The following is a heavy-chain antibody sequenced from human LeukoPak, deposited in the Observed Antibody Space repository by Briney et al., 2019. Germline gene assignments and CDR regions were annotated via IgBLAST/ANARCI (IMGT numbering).Heavy chain of an antibody. CDR3: VRSSSIMALNYFDL. D-gene: IGHD3-16*01. J-gene: IGHJ4*02. V-gene: IGHV3-23*01. CDR1: GFTFDNHA. Sequence: GGSLRLSCAASGFTFDNHALAWVRQTPGRGLEWVATITGRSGSTYYADSVRGRFTISRDNPQNRLYLQMNSLRVLDTATYYCVRSSSIMALNYFDLWGQGTLVPVSS. CDR2: ITGRSGST.